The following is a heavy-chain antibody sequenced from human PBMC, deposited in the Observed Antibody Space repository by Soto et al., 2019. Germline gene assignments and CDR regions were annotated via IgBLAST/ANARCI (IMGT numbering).Heavy chain of an antibody. J-gene: IGHJ3*02. CDR2: IIPIFGTA. CDR1: GGTFSSYA. CDR3: ARDIGYCSSTSCLPDAFDI. V-gene: IGHV1-69*01. Sequence: QVQLVQSGAEVKKPGSSVKVSCKASGGTFSSYAISWVRQAPGQGLEWMGGIIPIFGTANYAQKFQGRVTITADESTSTAYMELSSLRSEDRVVYYCARDIGYCSSTSCLPDAFDIWGQGTMVTVS. D-gene: IGHD2-2*01.